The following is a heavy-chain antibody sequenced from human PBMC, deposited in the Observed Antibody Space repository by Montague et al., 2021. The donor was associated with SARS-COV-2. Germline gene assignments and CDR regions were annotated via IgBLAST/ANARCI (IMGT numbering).Heavy chain of an antibody. CDR1: GGSFSGYY. Sequence: SETLSLTCAVYGGSFSGYYWSWIRKPPGKGLEWIGEINHSGSTNXNTSLKSRVTISVDTSQNQFSLKLSSVTAADTAVYYCARRSRVVTAVWALRTSLSSWFDPWGQGTLITVSS. J-gene: IGHJ5*02. CDR3: ARRSRVVTAVWALRTSLSSWFDP. V-gene: IGHV4-34*01. D-gene: IGHD2-21*02. CDR2: INHSGST.